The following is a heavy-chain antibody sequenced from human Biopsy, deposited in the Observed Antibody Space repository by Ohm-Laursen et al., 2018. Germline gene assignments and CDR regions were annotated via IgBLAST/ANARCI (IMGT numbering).Heavy chain of an antibody. D-gene: IGHD3-3*01. CDR2: ISVKTGNT. Sequence: ASVKVSCKASGYTSTNYAINWVRQAPGQGLEWLGWISVKTGNTNYTQKLQGRVTMTTDTSTNTAYMELRSLRSDDTALYYCAREGTSVTFFGKISDYYFDFWGPGTVVTVSS. CDR1: GYTSTNYA. CDR3: AREGTSVTFFGKISDYYFDF. J-gene: IGHJ4*02. V-gene: IGHV1-18*01.